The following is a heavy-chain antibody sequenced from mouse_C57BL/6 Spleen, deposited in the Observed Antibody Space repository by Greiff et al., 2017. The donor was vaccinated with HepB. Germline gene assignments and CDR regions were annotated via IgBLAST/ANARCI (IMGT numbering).Heavy chain of an antibody. CDR2: INPYNGDT. CDR3: ARTYGSSYWYFDV. V-gene: IGHV1-20*01. CDR1: GYSFTGYF. J-gene: IGHJ1*03. D-gene: IGHD1-1*01. Sequence: EVQLQQSGPELVKPGDSVKISCKASGYSFTGYFMNWVMQSHGKSLEWIGRINPYNGDTFYNQKFKGKATLTVDKSSSTAHMELLSLTSEDSAVYYCARTYGSSYWYFDVWGTGTTVTVSS.